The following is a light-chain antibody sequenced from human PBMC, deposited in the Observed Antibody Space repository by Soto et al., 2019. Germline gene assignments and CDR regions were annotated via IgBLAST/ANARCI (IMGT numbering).Light chain of an antibody. Sequence: QSALTQPRSVSGSPGQSVTISCTGTSSDVGAYNYVSWYQQHPGQAPKVIIYDVSKRPSGVPDRFSGSKSGSTASLTISGLQAEDESDYSCSSFAGRSTVVFGGGTKLTVL. CDR2: DVS. CDR1: SSDVGAYNY. CDR3: SSFAGRSTVV. J-gene: IGLJ2*01. V-gene: IGLV2-11*01.